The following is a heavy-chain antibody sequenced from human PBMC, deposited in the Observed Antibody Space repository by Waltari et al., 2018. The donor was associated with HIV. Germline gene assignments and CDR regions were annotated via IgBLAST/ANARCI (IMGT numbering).Heavy chain of an antibody. V-gene: IGHV3-21*01. D-gene: IGHD4-17*01. CDR3: ARDYGDFGSSAFDI. Sequence: EVQLVESGGGVVKPGGSLRVSCAASGFTVRGFSMIWVRQAPGKGLEWVSSISSTTSYIYYADSVKGRFTMSRDNAKNSLYLQMNSLRVEDTAVYYCARDYGDFGSSAFDIWGQGTMVTVSS. J-gene: IGHJ3*02. CDR1: GFTVRGFS. CDR2: ISSTTSYI.